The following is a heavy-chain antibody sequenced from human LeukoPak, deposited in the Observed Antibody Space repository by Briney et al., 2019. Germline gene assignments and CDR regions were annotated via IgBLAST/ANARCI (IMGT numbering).Heavy chain of an antibody. V-gene: IGHV4-59*12. Sequence: SETLSLTCTVSGGSISSYYWSWIRQPPGKGLEWIGYIYYSGSTNYNPSLKSRVTISVDTSKNQFSLKLSSVTAADTAVYYCASGVGVAAVGGDWGQGTLVTVSS. CDR1: GGSISSYY. CDR2: IYYSGST. D-gene: IGHD6-13*01. J-gene: IGHJ4*02. CDR3: ASGVGVAAVGGD.